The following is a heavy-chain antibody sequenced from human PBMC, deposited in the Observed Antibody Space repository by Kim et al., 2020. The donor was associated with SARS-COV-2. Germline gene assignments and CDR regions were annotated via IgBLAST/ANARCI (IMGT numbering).Heavy chain of an antibody. Sequence: PALKSRVTTSLDTSKNQFSLKLNSVTAADTAVYYCARGLGYYDSSGYYAYWGQGTLVTVSS. CDR3: ARGLGYYDSSGYYAY. V-gene: IGHV4-34*13. D-gene: IGHD3-22*01. J-gene: IGHJ4*02.